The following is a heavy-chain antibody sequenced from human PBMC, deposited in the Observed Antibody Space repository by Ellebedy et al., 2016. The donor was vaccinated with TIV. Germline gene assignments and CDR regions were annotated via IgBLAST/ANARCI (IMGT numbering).Heavy chain of an antibody. CDR1: GYTFTGYY. CDR2: IIPIFGTA. CDR3: ARELTTMVRGVWGLFDY. J-gene: IGHJ4*02. D-gene: IGHD3-10*01. Sequence: AASVKVSCKASGYTFTGYYMHWVRQAPGQGLEWMGGIIPIFGTANYAQKFQGRVTITADESTSTAYMELSSLRSEDTAVYYCARELTTMVRGVWGLFDYWGQGTLVTVSS. V-gene: IGHV1-69*13.